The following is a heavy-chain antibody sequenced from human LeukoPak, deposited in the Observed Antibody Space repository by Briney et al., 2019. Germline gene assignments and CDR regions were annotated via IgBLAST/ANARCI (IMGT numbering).Heavy chain of an antibody. CDR3: ARTPPIAVAGTTDYYYYMDV. CDR2: IYPGDSDT. CDR1: GYSFTSYW. J-gene: IGHJ6*03. Sequence: GGSLQISSQGSGYSFTSYWIGWVRQMPGKGLERMGIIYPGDSDTRYSPSFQGQVTISADKSISTAYLQWSSLKASDTAMYYCARTPPIAVAGTTDYYYYMDVWGKGTTVTISS. D-gene: IGHD6-19*01. V-gene: IGHV5-51*01.